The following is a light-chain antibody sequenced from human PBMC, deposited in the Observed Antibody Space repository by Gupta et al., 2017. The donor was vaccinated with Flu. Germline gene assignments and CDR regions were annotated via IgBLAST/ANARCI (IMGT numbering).Light chain of an antibody. CDR3: CSFGAASF. J-gene: IGLJ2*01. V-gene: IGLV2-11*01. Sequence: QSALTQPRSVSGSPGQPVAISCTGTSSDVGAYNYVSWYQQHPGKAPKLIIYDVTKRPSGVPDRFTGSKSGNTASLTISGLQPEDEADYHCCSFGAASFFGGGTKLTVL. CDR1: SSDVGAYNY. CDR2: DVT.